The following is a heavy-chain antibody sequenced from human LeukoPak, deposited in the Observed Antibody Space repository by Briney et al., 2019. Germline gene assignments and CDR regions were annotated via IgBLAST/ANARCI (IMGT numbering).Heavy chain of an antibody. Sequence: SETLSLTCAVYCGFFSGYYWSWIRQPPGKGLGWIGEINHSGSTNYNPSLKSRVTISVDTSKNQFSLKLSSVTAADRAVYYCARVDYSNYQTGAYYFDYWGQGTLVTVSS. J-gene: IGHJ4*02. CDR1: CGFFSGYY. CDR3: ARVDYSNYQTGAYYFDY. D-gene: IGHD4-11*01. V-gene: IGHV4-34*01. CDR2: INHSGST.